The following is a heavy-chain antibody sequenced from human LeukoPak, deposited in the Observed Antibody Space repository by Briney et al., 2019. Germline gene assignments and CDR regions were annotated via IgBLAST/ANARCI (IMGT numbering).Heavy chain of an antibody. J-gene: IGHJ6*03. CDR2: ICASGGST. D-gene: IGHD2-2*02. V-gene: IGHV3-23*01. CDR3: AKGFYYCSSTSCYSDYYYYYMDV. Sequence: GGSLSLSCAASGFTFSSYGMSWVRQAPGKGLEWVSAICASGGSTYYPDSVNGRFTTSSDNSKDTLYLHMDSLRAEDTAVYYCAKGFYYCSSTSCYSDYYYYYMDVWGKGTTVTISS. CDR1: GFTFSSYG.